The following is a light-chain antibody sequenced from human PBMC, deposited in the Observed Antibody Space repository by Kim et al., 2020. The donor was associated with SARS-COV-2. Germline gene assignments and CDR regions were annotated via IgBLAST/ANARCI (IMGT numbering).Light chain of an antibody. CDR2: DAS. Sequence: LSPWESSTLSCRASHSIGNSLAWYQQKPGQTPRLLIHDASNGATDIPARFSGSGSGTDFTLTISSLEPEDFAVYFCQQRSSWPPTFGQGTRLEIK. CDR1: HSIGNS. CDR3: QQRSSWPPT. V-gene: IGKV3-11*01. J-gene: IGKJ5*01.